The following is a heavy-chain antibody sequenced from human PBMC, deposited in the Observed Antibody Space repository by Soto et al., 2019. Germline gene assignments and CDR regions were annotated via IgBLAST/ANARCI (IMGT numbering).Heavy chain of an antibody. CDR3: ARDRATGIRSDFDI. CDR1: GYTFTSYG. D-gene: IGHD5-12*01. CDR2: ISAYNGNT. V-gene: IGHV1-18*01. Sequence: QVQLVRSGAEVKKPGASVKVSCKASGYTFTSYGISWVRQAPGQGLEWMGWISAYNGNTNYAQKLLGRVTMTTDTSTSSAYMGLRSLSSDDTAVYYCARDRATGIRSDFDIWGQGTMVTVSS. J-gene: IGHJ3*02.